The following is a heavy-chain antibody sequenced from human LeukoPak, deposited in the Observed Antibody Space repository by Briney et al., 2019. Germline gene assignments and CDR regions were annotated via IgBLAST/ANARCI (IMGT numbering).Heavy chain of an antibody. CDR1: GFTFSFNS. D-gene: IGHD2-8*01. CDR3: ARSNGFGMDV. J-gene: IGHJ6*02. V-gene: IGHV3-74*01. CDR2: VKRDGSGT. Sequence: GGSLRLSCAASGFTFSFNSMHWVRQGPGKGLVWVSRVKRDGSGTTYADSVKGRVTISRDNAKNTLYLQMNSLRAEDTAVYYCARSNGFGMDVWGQGTTVTVSS.